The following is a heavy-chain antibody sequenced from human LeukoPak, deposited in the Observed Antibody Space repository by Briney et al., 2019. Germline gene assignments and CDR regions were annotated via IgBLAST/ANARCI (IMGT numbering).Heavy chain of an antibody. Sequence: GGPLRLSGAASGFTLSGYWRPWVGQPPGKGLWGFSGINSDGSSTSYADSVKGRFTISRDNAKNTLYLQMNSLRAEDTAVYYCASLYYYDSSGYLPFDYWGQGTLVTVSS. V-gene: IGHV3-74*01. J-gene: IGHJ4*02. CDR1: GFTLSGYW. D-gene: IGHD3-22*01. CDR2: INSDGSST. CDR3: ASLYYYDSSGYLPFDY.